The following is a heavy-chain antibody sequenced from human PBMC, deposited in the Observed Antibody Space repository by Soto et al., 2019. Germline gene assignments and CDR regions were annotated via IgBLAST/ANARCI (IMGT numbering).Heavy chain of an antibody. Sequence: PGGSLRLSCAASGFTFSSYAMSWVRQAPGKGLEWVSAISGSGGSTYYADSVKGRFTISRDNSKNTLYLQMNSLRAEDTAVYYCASHAKRSSSSLDEYYYYYGMDVWGQGTTVTVSS. D-gene: IGHD6-6*01. CDR2: ISGSGGST. V-gene: IGHV3-23*01. J-gene: IGHJ6*02. CDR3: ASHAKRSSSSLDEYYYYYGMDV. CDR1: GFTFSSYA.